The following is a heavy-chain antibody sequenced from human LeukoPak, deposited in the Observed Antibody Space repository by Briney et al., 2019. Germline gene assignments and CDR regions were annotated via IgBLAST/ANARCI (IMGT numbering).Heavy chain of an antibody. CDR3: ARVLRIPLIDP. J-gene: IGHJ5*02. Sequence: ASVKVSCKTSGYTFTGYYIHWVRQAPGQGLEWMGWINPNSGDTNYAQKFQGRVTTTTDTSTSTAYMELRSLRSGDTAVYYCARVLRIPLIDPWGQGTLVTVSS. CDR2: INPNSGDT. CDR1: GYTFTGYY. D-gene: IGHD2-15*01. V-gene: IGHV1-2*02.